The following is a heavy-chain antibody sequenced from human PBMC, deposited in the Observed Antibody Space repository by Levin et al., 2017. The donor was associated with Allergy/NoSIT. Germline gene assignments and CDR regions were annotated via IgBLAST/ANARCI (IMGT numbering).Heavy chain of an antibody. V-gene: IGHV4-59*01. CDR2: IYYSGST. J-gene: IGHJ6*02. Sequence: SETLSLTCTVSGGSISSYYWSWIRQPPGKGLEWIGYIYYSGSTNYNPSLKSRVTISVDTSKNQFSLKLSSVTAADTAVYYCARAATVTTRYGMDVWGQGTTVTVSS. D-gene: IGHD4-17*01. CDR3: ARAATVTTRYGMDV. CDR1: GGSISSYY.